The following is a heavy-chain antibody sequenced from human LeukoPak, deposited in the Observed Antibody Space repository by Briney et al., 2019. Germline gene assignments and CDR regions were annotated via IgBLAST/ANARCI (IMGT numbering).Heavy chain of an antibody. D-gene: IGHD6-13*01. Sequence: SGTLSLTCTVSGGSISNYYWSWIRQPPGKGLEWIGYIYFSGITYYHPSLKSRVTISVDTSKNQFSLKLTSVTAADTAVYYCARARVDKVGYTSNWFFPLDYWGQGTLVTVSS. CDR1: GGSISNYY. CDR2: IYFSGIT. V-gene: IGHV4-59*01. J-gene: IGHJ4*02. CDR3: ARARVDKVGYTSNWFFPLDY.